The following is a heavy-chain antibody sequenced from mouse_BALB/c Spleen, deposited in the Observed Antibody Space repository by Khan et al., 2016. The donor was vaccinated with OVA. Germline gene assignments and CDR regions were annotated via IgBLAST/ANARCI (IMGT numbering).Heavy chain of an antibody. CDR2: IYPGTDNT. CDR1: GYIFTSYW. D-gene: IGHD3-2*02. CDR3: AREEALYYFDY. Sequence: VQLQESGAELVRPGTSVKLSCKTSGYIFTSYWIHWVKQRSGQGLEWIARIYPGTDNTYYNEKFMDRATLTADKSSSTAYFQLSSLKSDDSAVFFCAREEALYYFDYWGQGTTLTVSS. V-gene: IGHV1S132*01. J-gene: IGHJ2*01.